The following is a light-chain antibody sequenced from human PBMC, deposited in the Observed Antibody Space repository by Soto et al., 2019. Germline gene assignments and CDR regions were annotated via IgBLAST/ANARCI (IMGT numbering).Light chain of an antibody. V-gene: IGLV2-11*01. CDR2: DVS. CDR1: SSDVGGYNY. Sequence: QSALTQPRSVSGSPGQSVTISCTGTSSDVGGYNYVSWYQQHPGKAPKLMIYDVSKRPSGVPDRFSGSKSGNTASLTISGLQAEDEADYYCCSSAGTYTSVFGGETKVTVL. CDR3: CSSAGTYTSV. J-gene: IGLJ3*02.